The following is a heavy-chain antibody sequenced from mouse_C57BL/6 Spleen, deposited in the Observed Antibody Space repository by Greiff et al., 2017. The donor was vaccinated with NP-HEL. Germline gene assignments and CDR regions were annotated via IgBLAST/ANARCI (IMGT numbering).Heavy chain of an antibody. CDR1: GFTFSSYA. D-gene: IGHD1-1*01. CDR2: ISSGVDYI. J-gene: IGHJ1*03. Sequence: EVPLVESGEGLVKPGGSLKLSCAASGFTFSSYALSLVRQTPEKRLEWVAYISSGVDYIYYADTVKGRFTISRDNARNTLYLQMSSLKSEDTAMYYCTRDRYYGSSWYFDVWGTGTTVTVSS. CDR3: TRDRYYGSSWYFDV. V-gene: IGHV5-9-1*02.